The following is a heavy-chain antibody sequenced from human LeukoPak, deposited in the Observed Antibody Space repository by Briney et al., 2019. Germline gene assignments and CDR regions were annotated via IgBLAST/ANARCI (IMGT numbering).Heavy chain of an antibody. CDR3: AKDVYSSSWYAFDY. CDR2: ISWNSGSI. CDR1: GFTFSSYA. J-gene: IGHJ4*02. Sequence: PGGSLRLSCAASGFTFSSYAMHWVRQAPGKGLEWVSGISWNSGSIGYADAVKGRFTISRDNAKNSLYLQMNSLRAEDTALYYCAKDVYSSSWYAFDYWGQGTLVTVSS. D-gene: IGHD6-13*01. V-gene: IGHV3-9*01.